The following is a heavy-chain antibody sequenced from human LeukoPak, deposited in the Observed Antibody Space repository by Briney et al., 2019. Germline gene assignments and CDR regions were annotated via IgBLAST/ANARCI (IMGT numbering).Heavy chain of an antibody. CDR2: INHSGST. CDR1: VGSFSGYY. V-gene: IGHV4-34*01. CDR3: ARAVLLWFGELFNWFDP. J-gene: IGHJ5*02. Sequence: SATLSLTCAVYVGSFSGYYWSWLRQPPGKGLEWIGEINHSGSTNYNPSLKSRVTISVDTSKNQFSLKLSSVTAADTAVYYCARAVLLWFGELFNWFDPWGQGTLVTVSS. D-gene: IGHD3-10*01.